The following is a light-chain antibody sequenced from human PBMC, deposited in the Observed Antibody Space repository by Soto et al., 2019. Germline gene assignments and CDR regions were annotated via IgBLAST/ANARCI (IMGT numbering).Light chain of an antibody. V-gene: IGLV2-8*01. J-gene: IGLJ2*01. Sequence: QSALTQPPSASGSPGQSVTISCTGTSSDVGGHNYVSWYQQHPGKAPKLMIYEVIKRPSGVPDRFSGSKSGNTASLTVSGLHAADEADYFCSSYAGTNNYVVFGGGTKLTVL. CDR2: EVI. CDR3: SSYAGTNNYVV. CDR1: SSDVGGHNY.